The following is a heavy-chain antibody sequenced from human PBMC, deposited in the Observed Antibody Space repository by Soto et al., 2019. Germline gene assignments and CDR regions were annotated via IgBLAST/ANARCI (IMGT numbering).Heavy chain of an antibody. J-gene: IGHJ5*02. V-gene: IGHV1-18*04. CDR3: ARDGSLYCSSTSCYYNWFDP. Sequence: GASVKVSCKASGSTFTSYGISWVRQAPGQGLEWMGWISAYNGNTNYAQKLQGRVTMTTDTSTSTAYMELRSLRSDDTAVYYCARDGSLYCSSTSCYYNWFDPWGQGTLVTVSS. D-gene: IGHD2-2*01. CDR1: GSTFTSYG. CDR2: ISAYNGNT.